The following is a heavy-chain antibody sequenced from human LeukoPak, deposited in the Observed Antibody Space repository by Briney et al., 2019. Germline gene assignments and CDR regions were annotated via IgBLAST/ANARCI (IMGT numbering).Heavy chain of an antibody. Sequence: SETLSLTCTVSGGSISSSSYYWGWIRQPPGKGLEWIGSIYYSGSTYYNPSLKSRVTISVDTSKNQFSLKLSSVTAADTAVYYCARVGGYDADLFDYWGQGTLVTVSS. CDR3: ARVGGYDADLFDY. D-gene: IGHD5-12*01. V-gene: IGHV4-39*01. CDR2: IYYSGST. J-gene: IGHJ4*02. CDR1: GGSISSSSYY.